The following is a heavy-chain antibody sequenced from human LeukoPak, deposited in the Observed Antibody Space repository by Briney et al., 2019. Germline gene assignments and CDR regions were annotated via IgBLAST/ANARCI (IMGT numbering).Heavy chain of an antibody. Sequence: SQTLSLTCAISGVSVSSDSASWSWVRQSPSRGLEWLGRTYYRSKWYNDYAGSVKGRIAINPDTSKNHFSLQLHSVTPEDTAVYYCASSLAAVGGSAFFDYRGQGILVTVSS. V-gene: IGHV6-1*01. CDR1: GVSVSSDSAS. D-gene: IGHD6-19*01. J-gene: IGHJ4*02. CDR2: TYYRSKWYN. CDR3: ASSLAAVGGSAFFDY.